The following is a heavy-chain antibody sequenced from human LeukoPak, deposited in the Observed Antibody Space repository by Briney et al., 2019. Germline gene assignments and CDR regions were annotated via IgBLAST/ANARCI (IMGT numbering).Heavy chain of an antibody. Sequence: SGTLSLTCTVPGGSISSYYWSWIRQPPGKGLEWIGYIYYSGSTNYNPSLKSRLAISVDTYKNHFSQKLSSMTAPDTAVYYCARSLYYDTRSCHYWGQRPLDSVST. CDR3: ARSLYYDTRSCHY. CDR1: GGSISSYY. D-gene: IGHD3-22*01. J-gene: IGHJ4*02. V-gene: IGHV4-59*08. CDR2: IYYSGST.